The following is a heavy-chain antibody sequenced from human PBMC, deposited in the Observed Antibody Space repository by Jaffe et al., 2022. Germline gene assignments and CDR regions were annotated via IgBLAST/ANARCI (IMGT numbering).Heavy chain of an antibody. CDR3: ARESVYYGSGRPFGD. CDR2: INPSGGST. Sequence: QVQLVQSGAEVKKPGASVKVSCKASGYTFTSYYMHWVRQAPGQGLEWMGIINPSGGSTSYAQKFQGRVTMTRDTSTSTVYMELSSLRSEDTAVYYCARESVYYGSGRPFGDWGQGTLVTVSS. V-gene: IGHV1-46*01. D-gene: IGHD3-10*01. J-gene: IGHJ4*02. CDR1: GYTFTSYY.